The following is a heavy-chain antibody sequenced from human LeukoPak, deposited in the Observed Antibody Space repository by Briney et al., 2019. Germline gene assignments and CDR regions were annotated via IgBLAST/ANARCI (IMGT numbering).Heavy chain of an antibody. CDR1: GFTFSSYG. CDR3: ARGSYGDYDY. J-gene: IGHJ4*02. D-gene: IGHD4-17*01. Sequence: GGSLRLSCAASGFTFSSYGMHWVRQAPGKGLEWVAVISYDGSNKYYADSVKGRFTISRDNSKNTLYLQMNSLRAEDTAVYYCARGSYGDYDYWGQGTRVTVPS. V-gene: IGHV3-30*03. CDR2: ISYDGSNK.